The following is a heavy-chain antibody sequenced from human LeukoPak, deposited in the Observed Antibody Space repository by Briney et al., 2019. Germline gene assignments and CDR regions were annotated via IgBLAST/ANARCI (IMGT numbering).Heavy chain of an antibody. CDR2: IYYSGST. Sequence: SETLSLTCTVSGGSISSYYWSWIRQPPGKGLEWIGYIYYSGSTNYNPSLKSRVTISVATSKNQFSLEVSPVTAAATAVYYCASNYYGSGSLDYWGQGNLVTVSS. J-gene: IGHJ4*02. V-gene: IGHV4-59*08. D-gene: IGHD3-10*01. CDR1: GGSISSYY. CDR3: ASNYYGSGSLDY.